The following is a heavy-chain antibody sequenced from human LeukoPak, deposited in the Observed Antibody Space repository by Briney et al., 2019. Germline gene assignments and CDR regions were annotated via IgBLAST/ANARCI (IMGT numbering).Heavy chain of an antibody. CDR2: ISAYNGHT. D-gene: IGHD3-9*01. J-gene: IGHJ4*02. CDR3: ARGYVVVPLDV. Sequence: ASVKVSCKASGYNLFSYGFSWVRQAPGQGLEWMGWISAYNGHTNYAEKSQDRVTMTTDTSTRTGYMELRSLRSDDTAVYYCARGYVVVPLDVWGQGTLVTVSS. CDR1: GYNLFSYG. V-gene: IGHV1-18*01.